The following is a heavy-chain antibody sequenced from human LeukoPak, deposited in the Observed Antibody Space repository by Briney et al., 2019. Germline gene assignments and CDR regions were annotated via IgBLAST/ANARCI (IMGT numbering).Heavy chain of an antibody. D-gene: IGHD6-13*01. J-gene: IGHJ2*01. CDR1: GFTFSSYA. V-gene: IGHV3-23*01. CDR2: ISGSGGST. CDR3: AKGSSTYSITSYWYFDL. Sequence: GGSLRLSCAASGFTFSSYAMSWVRQAPGKGLEWVSAISGSGGSTYYADSVKGRFTISRDNSKNTLYLQMNSLRAEDTAVYYCAKGSSTYSITSYWYFDLWGRGTLVTVSS.